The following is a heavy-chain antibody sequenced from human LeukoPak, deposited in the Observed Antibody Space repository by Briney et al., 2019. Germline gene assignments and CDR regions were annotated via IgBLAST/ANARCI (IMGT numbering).Heavy chain of an antibody. Sequence: SETLSLTCSVSAGSIGNYYWSWIRQPPGKGLEWIGYFYTTGGTNYHPSLRSRVTMSLDTSNNQFSLRLTSVTAADTAVYYCARHVKNYYPNYWGQGILVTVSS. J-gene: IGHJ4*02. CDR1: AGSIGNYY. CDR3: ARHVKNYYPNY. V-gene: IGHV4-4*09. D-gene: IGHD1-26*01. CDR2: FYTTGGT.